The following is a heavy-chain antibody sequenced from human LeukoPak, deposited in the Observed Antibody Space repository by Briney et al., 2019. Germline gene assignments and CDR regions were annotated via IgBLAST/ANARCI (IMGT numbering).Heavy chain of an antibody. CDR3: TTLETYYENDY. CDR2: IKSKNDGGTT. J-gene: IGHJ4*02. Sequence: GGSLRLSCAVSGFTFINAWMNWVRQAPGKGLEWVGRIKSKNDGGTTDYAAPVKGRFTISRDDSENTLYLQMNSLKTEDTAVYYCTTLETYYENDYWGQGTLVTVSS. CDR1: GFTFINAW. D-gene: IGHD3-3*01. V-gene: IGHV3-15*01.